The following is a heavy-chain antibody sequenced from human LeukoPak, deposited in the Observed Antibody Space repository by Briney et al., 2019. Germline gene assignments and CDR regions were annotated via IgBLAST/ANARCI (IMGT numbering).Heavy chain of an antibody. J-gene: IGHJ4*02. CDR1: GYSFTDSY. Sequence: ASVKVSCKISGYSFTDSYMHWIQQAPGKRLGWVGLVDPEDGEAIYAEKFQGRVTITADTSADTSYMELSSLRSDDTAVYYCATGSSSSHPDYWGQGTLVTVSS. D-gene: IGHD6-6*01. CDR2: VDPEDGEA. CDR3: ATGSSSSHPDY. V-gene: IGHV1-69-2*01.